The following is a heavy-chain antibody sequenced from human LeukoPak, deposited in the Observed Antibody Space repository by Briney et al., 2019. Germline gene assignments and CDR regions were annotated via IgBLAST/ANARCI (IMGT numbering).Heavy chain of an antibody. J-gene: IGHJ3*02. CDR2: IYYSGST. D-gene: IGHD3-3*01. CDR3: ARGDSDYDFWSGYYRVGAFDI. V-gene: IGHV4-61*08. CDR1: GGSISSGGYS. Sequence: SEILSLTCAVSGGSISSGGYSWSWIRQPPGKGLEWIGYIYYSGSTNYNPSLKSRVTISVDTSKNQFSLRLSSVTAADTAVYYCARGDSDYDFWSGYYRVGAFDIWGQGTMVTVSS.